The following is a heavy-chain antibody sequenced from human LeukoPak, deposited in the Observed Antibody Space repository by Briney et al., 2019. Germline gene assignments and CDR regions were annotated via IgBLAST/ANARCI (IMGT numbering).Heavy chain of an antibody. CDR2: INPHSGGI. D-gene: IGHD3-22*01. V-gene: IGHV1-2*02. Sequence: ASVKVSCKASGYTFTAYYVHWVRQAPGQGLEWMGWINPHSGGINYAPKFQGRVTMTRDTSISTAYMELSRLRSDDTAVYYCARSYYERSGVDHWGQGTLVTVSS. CDR3: ARSYYERSGVDH. CDR1: GYTFTAYY. J-gene: IGHJ4*02.